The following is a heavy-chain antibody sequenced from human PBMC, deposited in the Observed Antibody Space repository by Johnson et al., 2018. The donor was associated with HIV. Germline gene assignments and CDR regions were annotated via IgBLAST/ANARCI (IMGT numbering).Heavy chain of an antibody. CDR2: IKQDGSEK. Sequence: VQLVESGGGVVQPGRSLRLSCAASGFTFSSYAMHWVRQAPGKGLEWVANIKQDGSEKYYVDSVKGRFTISRDNAKNSLYLQMNSLRAEDTALYYCAKDMGYSGSYFDAFDIWGQGTMVTVSS. V-gene: IGHV3-7*03. J-gene: IGHJ3*02. D-gene: IGHD1-26*01. CDR3: AKDMGYSGSYFDAFDI. CDR1: GFTFSSYA.